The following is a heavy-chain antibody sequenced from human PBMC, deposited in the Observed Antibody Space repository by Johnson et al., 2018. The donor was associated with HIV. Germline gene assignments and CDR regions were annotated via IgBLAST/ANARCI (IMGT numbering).Heavy chain of an antibody. CDR3: ARGPVAGTSGPFHI. CDR2: ISYDGSDK. J-gene: IGHJ3*02. D-gene: IGHD6-19*01. V-gene: IGHV3-30-3*01. CDR1: GFTFSSFA. Sequence: QVQLVESGGGVVQPGRSLRLSCAASGFTFSSFAMHWVRQAPGKGLECVAFISYDGSDKYYADSVKGRFTISRDNSQNTLYLQMNSLRAEDSAVYYCARGPVAGTSGPFHIWGQGTMVTVSS.